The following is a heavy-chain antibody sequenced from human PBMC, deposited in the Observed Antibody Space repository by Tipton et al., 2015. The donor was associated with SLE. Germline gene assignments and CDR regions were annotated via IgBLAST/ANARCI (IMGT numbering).Heavy chain of an antibody. CDR3: ARLVSWPYYFDY. CDR2: IYYSGST. V-gene: IGHV4-59*12. D-gene: IGHD6-13*01. CDR1: GGSISSYY. J-gene: IGHJ4*02. Sequence: TLSLTCTVSGGSISSYYWSWIRQPPGKGLEWIGYIYYSGSTYYNPSLKSRVTISVDTSKNQFSLKLSSVTAADTAVYYCARLVSWPYYFDYWGQGTLVTVSS.